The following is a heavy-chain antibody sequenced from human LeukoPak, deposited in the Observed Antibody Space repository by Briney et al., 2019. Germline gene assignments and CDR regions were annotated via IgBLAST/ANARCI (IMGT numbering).Heavy chain of an antibody. CDR1: GFTLSIYG. CDR2: INQDGSEK. Sequence: GGSLRLSCEPSGFTLSIYGMTWVRQAPGKGRKWVANINQDGSEKYYVDSVKGRFTISRDNAKKSLYLQMNSLRVEDTAVYYCARGFDGYYGFDIWGQGTMVTVSS. CDR3: ARGFDGYYGFDI. J-gene: IGHJ3*02. V-gene: IGHV3-7*03. D-gene: IGHD5-24*01.